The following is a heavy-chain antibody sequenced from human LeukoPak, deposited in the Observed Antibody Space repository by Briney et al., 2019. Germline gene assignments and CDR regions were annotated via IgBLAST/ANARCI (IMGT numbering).Heavy chain of an antibody. Sequence: PGGSLRLSRAASGFTFSNAWMSWVRQAPGKGLEWVGRIKSKTDGGTTDHAAPVKGRFTISRDDSKNTLYLQMNSLKTEDTAVYYCTTVGSAFGELSDGMDVWGKGTTVTVSS. D-gene: IGHD3-10*01. CDR2: IKSKTDGGTT. J-gene: IGHJ6*04. V-gene: IGHV3-15*01. CDR3: TTVGSAFGELSDGMDV. CDR1: GFTFSNAW.